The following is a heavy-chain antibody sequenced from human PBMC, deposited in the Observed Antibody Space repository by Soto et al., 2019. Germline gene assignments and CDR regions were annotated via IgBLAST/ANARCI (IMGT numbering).Heavy chain of an antibody. CDR2: ISYDVSDK. D-gene: IGHD3-10*01. V-gene: IGHV3-30*03. CDR3: VGGQYYFDY. Sequence: QVQLVESGGGVVQPGRSLRLSCAASGFPFTSYGMHWVREGPDKGLEWVAIISYDVSDKYYAASVKGRFTISRDNSKNTLYLQINSLRPDDTALYYCVGGQYYFDYRGQGTLVIVSS. J-gene: IGHJ4*02. CDR1: GFPFTSYG.